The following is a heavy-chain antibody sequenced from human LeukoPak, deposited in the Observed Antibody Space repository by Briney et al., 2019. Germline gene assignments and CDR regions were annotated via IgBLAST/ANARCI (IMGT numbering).Heavy chain of an antibody. V-gene: IGHV3-53*01. CDR3: AREARYCSGGSCYGVYAFDI. D-gene: IGHD2-15*01. CDR1: GFXVSSNY. Sequence: PGGSLRLSCAASGFXVSSNYMSWVRQAPGKGLEWVSVIYSGGSTYYADSVKGRFTISRDNSKNTLYLQMNSLRAEDTAVYYCAREARYCSGGSCYGVYAFDIWGQGTMVTVSS. J-gene: IGHJ3*02. CDR2: IYSGGST.